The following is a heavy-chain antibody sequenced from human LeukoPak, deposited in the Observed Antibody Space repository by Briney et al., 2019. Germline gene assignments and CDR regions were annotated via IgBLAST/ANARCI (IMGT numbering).Heavy chain of an antibody. CDR2: IKQDGSEK. Sequence: GGSLRLSCAASGFTFSSYWMSWVRQAPGQGLERVANIKQDGSEKYYVDSVKGRFTISRDNAKNSLYLQMNSLRAEDTAVYYCARELGIVGADTYYYYGMDVWGQGTTVTVSS. J-gene: IGHJ6*02. V-gene: IGHV3-7*01. CDR1: GFTFSSYW. CDR3: ARELGIVGADTYYYYGMDV. D-gene: IGHD1-26*01.